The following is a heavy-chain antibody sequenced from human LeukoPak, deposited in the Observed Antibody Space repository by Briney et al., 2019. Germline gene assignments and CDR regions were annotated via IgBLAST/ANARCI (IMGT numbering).Heavy chain of an antibody. CDR3: ARAGYDSSGYYSY. V-gene: IGHV1-46*01. CDR1: GYIFTSYY. CDR2: INPTGGST. J-gene: IGHJ4*02. D-gene: IGHD3-22*01. Sequence: ASVKVSCKASGYIFTSYYMHWLRQAPGQGLEWVGLINPTGGSTNYAQNFQGRATMTRDTSTNTVYMEVSRLRSEDTAVYYCARAGYDSSGYYSYWGQGTLVTVSS.